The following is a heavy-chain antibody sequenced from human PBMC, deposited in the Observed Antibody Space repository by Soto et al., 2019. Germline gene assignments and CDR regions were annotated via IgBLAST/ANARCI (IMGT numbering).Heavy chain of an antibody. J-gene: IGHJ6*02. V-gene: IGHV1-18*01. D-gene: IGHD5-18*01. CDR1: GYTFTSYG. CDR3: ARGRGYSYGYGMDV. Sequence: QVQLVQSGAEVKKPGASVKVSCKASGYTFTSYGISWMRQAPGQGLEWMGWISAYNGNTNYAQKLQGRVTXXTXTXXSTAYMELRSLRSDDTAVYYCARGRGYSYGYGMDVWGQGTTVTVSS. CDR2: ISAYNGNT.